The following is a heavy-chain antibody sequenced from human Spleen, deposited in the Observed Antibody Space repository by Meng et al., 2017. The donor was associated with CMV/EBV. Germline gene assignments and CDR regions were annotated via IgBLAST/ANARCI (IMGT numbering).Heavy chain of an antibody. CDR3: ARGIGVTPFDP. CDR2: IYSGGST. J-gene: IGHJ5*02. V-gene: IGHV3-53*01. D-gene: IGHD3-16*01. CDR1: GFTVSSNY. Sequence: GGSLRLSCAASGFTVSSNYMSWVRQAPGKGLEWVSVIYSGGSTYYADSVKGRFTISRDNAKNTLYLQMNSLRAEDTAVYYCARGIGVTPFDPWGQGTLVTVSS.